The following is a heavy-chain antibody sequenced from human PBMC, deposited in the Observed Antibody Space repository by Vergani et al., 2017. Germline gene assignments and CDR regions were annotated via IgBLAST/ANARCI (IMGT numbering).Heavy chain of an antibody. CDR1: GYSISSGYY. V-gene: IGHV4-38-2*01. Sequence: QVQLQESGPGLVKPSETLSLTCAVSGYSISSGYYWGWIRQPPGKGLEWIGSIYHSGSTYYNPSLKSRVTISVDTSKNQFSLEVTSVTAADTAIYFCARTGSFILRYFHWALWGQGTLVTVSS. CDR3: ARTGSFILRYFHWAL. J-gene: IGHJ4*02. D-gene: IGHD3-9*01. CDR2: IYHSGST.